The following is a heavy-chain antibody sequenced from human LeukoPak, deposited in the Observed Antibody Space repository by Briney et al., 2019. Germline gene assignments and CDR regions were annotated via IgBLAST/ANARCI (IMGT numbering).Heavy chain of an antibody. Sequence: SETLSLTCTVSGDSISTYYWSWIRQPPGKGLEWIGYIRYSGSANYNPSLRSRVTISIDTSKNQFSLKLSSVTAADTAVYHCARLVYDSRGYYFDYWGQGTLVAVSS. V-gene: IGHV4-59*08. D-gene: IGHD3-22*01. CDR2: IRYSGSA. CDR1: GDSISTYY. CDR3: ARLVYDSRGYYFDY. J-gene: IGHJ4*02.